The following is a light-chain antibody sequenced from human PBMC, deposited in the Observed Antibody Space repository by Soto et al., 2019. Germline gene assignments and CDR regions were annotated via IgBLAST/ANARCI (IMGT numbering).Light chain of an antibody. Sequence: IQMTQSPSTLSASVGDRVIITCRASHNIERWMAWYQQKPGKAPSLLIFDASTLHRGLPSRFSGRGSGTDFTLTISSLQPDDFATEYCQQLAIATKFGQGT. CDR2: DAS. CDR1: HNIERW. J-gene: IGKJ1*01. V-gene: IGKV1-5*01. CDR3: QQLAIATK.